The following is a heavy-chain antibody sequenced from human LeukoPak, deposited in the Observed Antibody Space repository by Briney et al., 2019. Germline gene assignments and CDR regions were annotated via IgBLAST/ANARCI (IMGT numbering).Heavy chain of an antibody. D-gene: IGHD3-10*01. J-gene: IGHJ4*02. V-gene: IGHV3-23*01. CDR3: AKVGEYYGAGASFDY. CDR2: ISASGDTT. Sequence: GSLRLSCAVSGFTFSTYGMSWVRQTPGKGLEWVSTISASGDTTDYAVSVKGRFTISRDNSQNTLYLQMSSLRADDTAVYYCAKVGEYYGAGASFDYWGQGTLVTVSS. CDR1: GFTFSTYG.